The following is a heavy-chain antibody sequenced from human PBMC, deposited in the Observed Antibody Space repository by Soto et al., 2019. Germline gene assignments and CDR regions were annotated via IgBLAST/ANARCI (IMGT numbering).Heavy chain of an antibody. CDR1: GPTFSSYG. J-gene: IGHJ1*01. CDR2: ITSSGSYI. V-gene: IGHV3-21*01. Sequence: EVQLVESGGGLVKPGGSLRLSCVASGPTFSSYGMNWVRQAPGKGLEWVSSITSSGSYIHYADSVQGRFTVSRDNAKNSMYLQMSSLRVEDTAVYFCARDGSAVSSTSEWGQGTLVTVSS. CDR3: ARDGSAVSSTSE. D-gene: IGHD2-2*01.